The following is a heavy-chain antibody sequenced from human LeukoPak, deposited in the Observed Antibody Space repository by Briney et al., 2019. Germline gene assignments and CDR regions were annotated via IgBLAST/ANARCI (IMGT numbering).Heavy chain of an antibody. V-gene: IGHV3-23*01. Sequence: GGSLRLSCAASGSAFSSYAMSWVRQAPGKGLEWVSAISGSGGSTYYADSVKGRFTISRDNSKNTLYLQMNSLRAEDTAVYYCAKDLSIVVVTAIRSPYDYWGQGTLVTVSS. CDR1: GSAFSSYA. D-gene: IGHD2-21*02. CDR3: AKDLSIVVVTAIRSPYDY. J-gene: IGHJ4*02. CDR2: ISGSGGST.